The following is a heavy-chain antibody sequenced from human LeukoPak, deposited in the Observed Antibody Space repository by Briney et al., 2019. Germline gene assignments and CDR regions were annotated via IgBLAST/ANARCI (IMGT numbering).Heavy chain of an antibody. CDR1: GFTFDDYS. J-gene: IGHJ6*02. CDR3: AKVVPRYSDYYYGMDV. D-gene: IGHD2-15*01. CDR2: ISLNSSSI. V-gene: IGHV3-9*01. Sequence: GGSLRPSCAASGFTFDDYSMPWVRQAPGKGLEWISGISLNSSSIGYADSVKGRFTISRDNANNSLYLQMNSLRAEDTALYYCAKVVPRYSDYYYGMDVWGQGTTVTVSS.